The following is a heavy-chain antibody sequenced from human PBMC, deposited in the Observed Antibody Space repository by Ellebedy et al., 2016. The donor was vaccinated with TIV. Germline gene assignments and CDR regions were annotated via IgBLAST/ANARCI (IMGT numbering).Heavy chain of an antibody. Sequence: MPGGSLRLSCSVYGGSLSTYYWTWIPPPPGKGLEWLGEVFYTGSTTYNPSLRSRSTISLDTSKNQFSLKLTTVTAADTAVYYCVRHGSTIFGETDVFDVWGQGTVVTVSS. CDR3: VRHGSTIFGETDVFDV. CDR2: VFYTGST. J-gene: IGHJ3*01. CDR1: GGSLSTYY. D-gene: IGHD3-3*01. V-gene: IGHV4-59*08.